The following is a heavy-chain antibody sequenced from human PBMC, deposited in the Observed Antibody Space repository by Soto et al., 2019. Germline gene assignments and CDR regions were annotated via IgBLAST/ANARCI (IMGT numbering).Heavy chain of an antibody. CDR2: INWNSGTM. D-gene: IGHD6-13*01. J-gene: IGHJ6*02. V-gene: IGHV3-9*01. CDR3: AKAGQQLTAVDV. Sequence: EVQLVESGGGLVQPGRSLRLSCAASGFTFDDYGMHWVRQAPGKGLEWVSGINWNSGTMVYRDSVKGRFTISRDNSKNTLYLQMNSLRAEDTAVYYCAKAGQQLTAVDVWGQGTTVTVSS. CDR1: GFTFDDYG.